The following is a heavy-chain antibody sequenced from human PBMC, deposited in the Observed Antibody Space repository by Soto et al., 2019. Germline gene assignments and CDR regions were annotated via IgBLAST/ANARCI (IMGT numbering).Heavy chain of an antibody. J-gene: IGHJ3*02. CDR1: GFTFDDYA. CDR3: AKDMNVVVPAATRDGAFDI. CDR2: ISWNSGSI. V-gene: IGHV3-9*01. Sequence: GGSLRLSCAASGFTFDDYAMHWVRQAPGKGLEWVSGISWNSGSIGYADSVKGRFTISRDNAKNSLYLQMNSLRAEDTALYYCAKDMNVVVPAATRDGAFDIWGQGTMVTVSS. D-gene: IGHD2-2*01.